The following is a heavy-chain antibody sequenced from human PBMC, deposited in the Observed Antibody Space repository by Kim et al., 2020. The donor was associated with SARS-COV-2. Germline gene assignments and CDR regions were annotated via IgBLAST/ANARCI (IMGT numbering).Heavy chain of an antibody. CDR1: GYSFTSYW. D-gene: IGHD6-13*01. CDR3: ARERKTKQLVGYYYYYYGMDV. Sequence: GESLKISCKGSGYSFTSYWISWVRQMPGKGLEWMGRIDPSDSYTNYSPSFQGHVTISADKSISTAYLQWSSLKASDTAMYYCARERKTKQLVGYYYYYYGMDVWGQGTTVTVSS. CDR2: IDPSDSYT. V-gene: IGHV5-10-1*01. J-gene: IGHJ6*02.